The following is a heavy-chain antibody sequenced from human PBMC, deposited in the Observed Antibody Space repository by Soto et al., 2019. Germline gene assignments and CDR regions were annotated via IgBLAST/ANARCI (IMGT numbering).Heavy chain of an antibody. CDR2: IYYTGST. Sequence: WTWTRQHPGKGLEWIGYIYYTGSTYYNPSLKSRVTISVDTSKNQFSLKLSSVTAADTAVYYCARASLGYCSSTSCRSNWFDPWGQGTLVTVSS. CDR3: ARASLGYCSSTSCRSNWFDP. V-gene: IGHV4-31*02. D-gene: IGHD2-2*01. J-gene: IGHJ5*02.